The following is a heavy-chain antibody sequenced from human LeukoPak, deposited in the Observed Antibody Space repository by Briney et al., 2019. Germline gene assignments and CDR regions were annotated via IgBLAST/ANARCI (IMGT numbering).Heavy chain of an antibody. CDR1: GGSISSSSYY. V-gene: IGHV4-39*02. Sequence: SETLSLTCTVSGGSISSSSYYWGWIRQPPGKELVWIGSIYYSGSTYYNPSLKSRVTISVDTSKNQFSLKLSSVTAADTAVYYCARDRFLEWLSSRWYFDLWGRGTLVTVSS. CDR3: ARDRFLEWLSSRWYFDL. CDR2: IYYSGST. J-gene: IGHJ2*01. D-gene: IGHD3-3*01.